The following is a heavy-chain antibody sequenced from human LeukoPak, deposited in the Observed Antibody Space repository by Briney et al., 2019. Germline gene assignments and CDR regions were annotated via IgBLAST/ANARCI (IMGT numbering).Heavy chain of an antibody. D-gene: IGHD1-26*01. CDR3: ARGQGYYAY. Sequence: GGSLRLSCAASGFNFSSFEMNWVRQAPGKGLEWVSYIHNSGRTIYYADSVKGRFTISRDNAKNSLYLQMNSLRAEDTAVYYCARGQGYYAYWGQETPVTVSS. CDR2: IHNSGRTI. J-gene: IGHJ4*02. CDR1: GFNFSSFE. V-gene: IGHV3-48*03.